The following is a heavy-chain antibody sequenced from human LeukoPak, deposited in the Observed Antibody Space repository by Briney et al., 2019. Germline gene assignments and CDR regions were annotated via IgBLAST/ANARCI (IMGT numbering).Heavy chain of an antibody. CDR1: GGSISSYY. J-gene: IGHJ6*03. V-gene: IGHV4-59*01. D-gene: IGHD3-10*01. Sequence: PSETLSLTCTVSGGSISSYYWSWIRQPPGKGLEWIGYIYYSGSTNYNPSLKSRVTISVDTSKNQFSLKLSSVTAADTAVYYCARDIGELLWFGGTAGYYYYMDVWGKGTTVTVSS. CDR3: ARDIGELLWFGGTAGYYYYMDV. CDR2: IYYSGST.